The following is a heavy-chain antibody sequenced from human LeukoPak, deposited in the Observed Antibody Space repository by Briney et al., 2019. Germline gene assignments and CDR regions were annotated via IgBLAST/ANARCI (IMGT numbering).Heavy chain of an antibody. CDR1: GGSFSGYY. J-gene: IGHJ4*02. CDR2: INHRGST. CDR3: ARGGVRYFDWLLSGYYFDY. D-gene: IGHD3-9*01. Sequence: SETLSLTCAVYGGSFSGYYWSWIGQPPGKGLEWIGEINHRGSTNYNPSLRSRVTISVDTSKNQFSLTLSSVTAADTAVYYCARGGVRYFDWLLSGYYFDYWGQGTLVTVSS. V-gene: IGHV4-34*01.